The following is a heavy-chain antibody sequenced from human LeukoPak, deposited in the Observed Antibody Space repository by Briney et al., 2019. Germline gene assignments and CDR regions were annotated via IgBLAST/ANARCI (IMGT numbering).Heavy chain of an antibody. CDR3: ARDPSRYYDSSGYLDY. J-gene: IGHJ4*02. CDR1: GFTFSNYW. D-gene: IGHD3-22*01. Sequence: GGSLRLSCAASGFTFSNYWMHWVRQAPGKGLVWVSRIKYDGSSTSYADSVKGRFTISRDNAKNTLYLQMNSLRAEDTAVYYCARDPSRYYDSSGYLDYWGQGTLVTVSS. CDR2: IKYDGSST. V-gene: IGHV3-74*01.